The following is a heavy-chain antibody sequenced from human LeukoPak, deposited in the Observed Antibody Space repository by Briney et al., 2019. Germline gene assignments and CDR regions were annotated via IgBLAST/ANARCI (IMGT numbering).Heavy chain of an antibody. J-gene: IGHJ6*02. Sequence: SETLSLTCTVSGGSISSFYWSWIRQPPGKGLEWIGYIFYSGSTNYNPSLKSQVTISLDTSKNQFSLNLRSVTAADTAVYYCARHHSKFWNYGMDVWGQGTTVTVSS. V-gene: IGHV4-59*08. CDR3: ARHHSKFWNYGMDV. CDR1: GGSISSFY. CDR2: IFYSGST. D-gene: IGHD3-3*01.